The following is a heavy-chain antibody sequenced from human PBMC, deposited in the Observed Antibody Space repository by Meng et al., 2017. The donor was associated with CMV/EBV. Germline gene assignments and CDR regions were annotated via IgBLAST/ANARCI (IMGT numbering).Heavy chain of an antibody. D-gene: IGHD1-26*01. CDR1: GFTFSSYG. V-gene: IGHV3-30*02. Sequence: GESLKISCAASGFTFSSYGMHWVRQAPGKGLEWVAFIRYDGSNKYYADSVKGRFTISRDNSKNTLYLQMNSLRAEDTAVYYCAKDGRGAGSYPGYFDYWGQGTLVTVSS. CDR3: AKDGRGAGSYPGYFDY. J-gene: IGHJ4*02. CDR2: IRYDGSNK.